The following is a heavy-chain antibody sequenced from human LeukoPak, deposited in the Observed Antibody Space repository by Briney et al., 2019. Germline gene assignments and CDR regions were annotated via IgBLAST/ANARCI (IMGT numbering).Heavy chain of an antibody. D-gene: IGHD3-16*01. CDR1: GFMFKTHW. CDR3: GRDNLEWGSVFDY. CDR2: INNDGHSI. J-gene: IGHJ4*02. V-gene: IGHV3-74*01. Sequence: GGSLRLSCATSGFMFKTHWMHWVRQAPGKGLVWVSRINNDGHSINYADSVKGRFTTSRDNAKNTLFLHMNSLRAEDTGVNYCGRDNLEWGSVFDYWGQGTLVTVSS.